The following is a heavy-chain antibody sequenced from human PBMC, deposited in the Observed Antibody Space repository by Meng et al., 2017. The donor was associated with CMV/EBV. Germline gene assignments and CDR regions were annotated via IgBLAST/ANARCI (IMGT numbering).Heavy chain of an antibody. CDR2: ISSSSKYI. V-gene: IGHV3-21*01. CDR3: ATVRNNPEFDL. Sequence: LSLTCAASGFTFSSYEMNWVRQAPGKGLEWVATISSSSKYIHYSPSMTGRVTVSRDNAKNLLYLQMNSLSAEDTAVYFCATVRNNPEFDLWGQGTLVTVSS. J-gene: IGHJ4*02. CDR1: GFTFSSYE.